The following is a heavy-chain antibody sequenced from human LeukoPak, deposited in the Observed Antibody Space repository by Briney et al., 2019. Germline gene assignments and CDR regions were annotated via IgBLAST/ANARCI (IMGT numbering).Heavy chain of an antibody. CDR2: IYYTGST. Sequence: NPSETLSLTCIVSGDFISTSSDYWGWIRQPPGKGLEWIGSIYYTGSTHYKPSLRGRVTISVDTTNNQFSLRLSSVTAADTAMYYCARHRDFHDSSGYLPAFDVWGQGRLINVPS. J-gene: IGHJ3*01. CDR1: GDFISTSSDY. CDR3: ARHRDFHDSSGYLPAFDV. D-gene: IGHD3-22*01. V-gene: IGHV4-39*01.